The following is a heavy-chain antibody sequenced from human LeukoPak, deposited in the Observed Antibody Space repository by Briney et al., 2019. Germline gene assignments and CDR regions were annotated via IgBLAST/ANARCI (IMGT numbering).Heavy chain of an antibody. CDR1: GFTFSRYW. CDR3: ARLDILTGNYYYFNF. CDR2: ISGDGSTT. J-gene: IGHJ4*02. Sequence: GGSLRLSCEASGFTFSRYWMHWVRQAPGMGLVWVSRISGDGSTTSYADSVKGRFTISRDNAKNTLYLQMNSLRAEDTAVYYCARLDILTGNYYYFNFWGQGTLVTVSS. V-gene: IGHV3-74*01. D-gene: IGHD3-9*01.